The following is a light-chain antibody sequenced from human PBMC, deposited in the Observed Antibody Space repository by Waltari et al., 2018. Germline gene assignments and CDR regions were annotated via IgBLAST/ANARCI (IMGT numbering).Light chain of an antibody. V-gene: IGLV2-14*03. CDR1: SNDVGAYDC. CDR2: DVH. CDR3: ASKTNNAAVL. J-gene: IGLJ3*02. Sequence: QSALTQPASVSGSPGQSITISCTGTSNDVGAYDCVSWYQHHPGKVPQLLIYDVHNRPAGASDRFSVSKSGNTASLTISGLQAGDEADYYCASKTNNAAVLFGGGTKVTVL.